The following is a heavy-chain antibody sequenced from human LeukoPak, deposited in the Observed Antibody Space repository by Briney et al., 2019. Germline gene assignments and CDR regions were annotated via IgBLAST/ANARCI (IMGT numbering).Heavy chain of an antibody. CDR2: ISGTGGAT. J-gene: IGHJ5*01. CDR1: GFSFGNYA. D-gene: IGHD2-21*01. CDR3: VKDPRDTYGTNWFVS. V-gene: IGHV3-23*01. Sequence: PWGSLRLSCVASGFSFGNYAMSWVRQAPGKGLQWVSQISGTGGATWYAGFARDRFTISRDNSKKTLYLQMSGLRVEDTAMYYCVKDPRDTYGTNWFVSWGQGTLLIVSS.